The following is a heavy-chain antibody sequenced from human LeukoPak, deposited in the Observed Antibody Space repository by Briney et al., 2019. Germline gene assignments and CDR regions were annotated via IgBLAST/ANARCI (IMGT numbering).Heavy chain of an antibody. V-gene: IGHV3-33*05. Sequence: PGGSLRLSCAAPVFTLWSYGMHWVRQAPGKGLEGVAVVSYDGSNKDYADSVKGRFTISRDNSKNSLFLQVNSLTVEDTAVYYCARDTRAVGLGYYYNFDYWGQGTLVTVSS. CDR3: ARDTRAVGLGYYYNFDY. CDR2: VSYDGSNK. D-gene: IGHD3-22*01. CDR1: VFTLWSYG. J-gene: IGHJ4*02.